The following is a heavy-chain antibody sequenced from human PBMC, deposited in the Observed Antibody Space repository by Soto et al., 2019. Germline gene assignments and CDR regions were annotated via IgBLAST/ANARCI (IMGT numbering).Heavy chain of an antibody. CDR3: AKDLRPLVDYDYYGMDV. Sequence: SLKISCAASGFTFDDYAMHWVRQAPGKGLEWVSGISWNSGSIGYADSVKGRFTISRDNAKNSLYLQMNSLRAEDTALYYCAKDLRPLVDYDYYGMDVWGQGTTVTVSS. V-gene: IGHV3-9*01. J-gene: IGHJ6*02. CDR1: GFTFDDYA. CDR2: ISWNSGSI. D-gene: IGHD3-9*01.